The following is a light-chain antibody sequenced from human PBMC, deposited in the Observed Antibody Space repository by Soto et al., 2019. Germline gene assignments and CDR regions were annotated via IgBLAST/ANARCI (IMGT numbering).Light chain of an antibody. J-gene: IGKJ3*01. CDR1: QSVTRSY. CDR2: GAS. CDR3: QQYGSPPFT. V-gene: IGKV3-20*01. Sequence: EIVLTQSPGTLSLSPGERLTLSCRASQSVTRSYLAWYQHKPGQAPRLLIYGASTKATGTPDRFSGSGSGTDFTLTISRLETEDFAVYYCQQYGSPPFTFGPGTKVDI.